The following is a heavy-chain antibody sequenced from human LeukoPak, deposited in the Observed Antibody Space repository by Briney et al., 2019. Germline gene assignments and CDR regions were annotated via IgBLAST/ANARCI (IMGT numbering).Heavy chain of an antibody. Sequence: QTGGSLRLSCAASGFTFSDYSMNWVRQAPGKGLEWVSYISSSSTIYYADSVKGRFTISRDNAKNLLYLQMNSLRAEDTAVYYCATSDFWGQGTLVTVSS. CDR3: ATSDF. J-gene: IGHJ4*02. CDR1: GFTFSDYS. CDR2: ISSSSTI. V-gene: IGHV3-48*01.